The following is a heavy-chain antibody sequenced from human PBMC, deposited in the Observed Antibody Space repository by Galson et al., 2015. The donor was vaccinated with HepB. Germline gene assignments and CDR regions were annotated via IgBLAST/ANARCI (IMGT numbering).Heavy chain of an antibody. CDR3: ARDPRYSGRYNENAFDI. D-gene: IGHD1-26*01. Sequence: LRLSCAASGFTFSSYSMNWVRQAPGRGLEWVSSISSSSSYIYYADSVKGRFTISRDNAKNSLYLQMNSLRAEDTAVYYCARDPRYSGRYNENAFDIWGQGTMVTVSS. CDR2: ISSSSSYI. CDR1: GFTFSSYS. J-gene: IGHJ3*02. V-gene: IGHV3-21*01.